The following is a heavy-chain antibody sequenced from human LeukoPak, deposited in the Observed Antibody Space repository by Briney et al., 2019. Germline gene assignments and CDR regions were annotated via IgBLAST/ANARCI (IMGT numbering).Heavy chain of an antibody. CDR2: IRGSGGNT. V-gene: IGHV3-23*01. Sequence: GGSLRLSCAASGFTFSSYAMSWVRQAPGKGLEWVSVIRGSGGNTYYADSVKGRFTISRDNSKNTLYLQMNSLRAEDTAVYYCARRFITVTTPAFDYWGQGTLVTVSS. D-gene: IGHD4-17*01. CDR1: GFTFSSYA. CDR3: ARRFITVTTPAFDY. J-gene: IGHJ4*02.